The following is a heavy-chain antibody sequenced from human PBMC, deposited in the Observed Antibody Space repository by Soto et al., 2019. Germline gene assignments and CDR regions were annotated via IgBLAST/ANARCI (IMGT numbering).Heavy chain of an antibody. D-gene: IGHD2-21*02. CDR1: GFTFSSYA. CDR2: ISGSGGST. Sequence: GGSLRLSCAASGFTFSSYAMSWVRQAPGKGLEWVSAISGSGGSTYYADSVKGRFTISRDNSKNTLYLQMNSLRAEDTAVYYCAKLDRGVVTPGDAFDIWGQGTMVTVSS. J-gene: IGHJ3*02. V-gene: IGHV3-23*01. CDR3: AKLDRGVVTPGDAFDI.